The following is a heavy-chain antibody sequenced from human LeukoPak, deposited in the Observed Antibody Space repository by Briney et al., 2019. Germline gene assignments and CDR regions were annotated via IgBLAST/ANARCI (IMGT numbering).Heavy chain of an antibody. CDR1: GFTFSNAW. CDR2: IKSKTDGGTT. V-gene: IGHV3-15*01. D-gene: IGHD3-10*01. CDR3: TTVLWFGETRSDY. J-gene: IGHJ4*02. Sequence: GGSLRLSCAASGFTFSNAWMSWVRQAPGKGLEWVGRIKSKTDGGTTDYAAPVKGRFTISRDDSKNTLYLQMNSLETEDTAVYYCTTVLWFGETRSDYWGQGTLVTVSS.